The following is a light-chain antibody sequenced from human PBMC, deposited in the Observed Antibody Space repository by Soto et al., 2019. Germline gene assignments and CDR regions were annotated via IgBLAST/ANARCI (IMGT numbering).Light chain of an antibody. CDR3: QQYGSSPKT. V-gene: IGKV3-20*01. J-gene: IGKJ1*01. CDR2: GAS. CDR1: QSVSSEK. Sequence: EIVLTQSPGTLSLSPGERASLSCRASQSVSSEKLAWYQQKPGQAPRLLIYGASSRATGIPDRFSGSGSGTDFTLTISRLEPEDFAVYYCQQYGSSPKTFGQGTKVDIK.